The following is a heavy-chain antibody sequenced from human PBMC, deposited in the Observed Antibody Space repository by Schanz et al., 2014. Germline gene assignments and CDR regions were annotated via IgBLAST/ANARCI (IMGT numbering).Heavy chain of an antibody. CDR2: IKHDGGEK. V-gene: IGHV3-7*01. Sequence: VQLVESGGGVVRPGRSLRLSCAASGFTFRGHAMHWVRQAPGQGLEWVANIKHDGGEKYYVDSLKGRFTISRDNAKNSLYLQMSSLRAEDTAVYYCVRIYSGYSGGYLDYWGQGTLVTVSS. CDR3: VRIYSGYSGGYLDY. D-gene: IGHD5-12*01. J-gene: IGHJ4*02. CDR1: GFTFRGHA.